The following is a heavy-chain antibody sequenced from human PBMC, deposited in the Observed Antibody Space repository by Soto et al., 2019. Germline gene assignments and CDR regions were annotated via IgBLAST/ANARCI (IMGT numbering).Heavy chain of an antibody. V-gene: IGHV1-18*01. CDR1: GYTFTSYG. J-gene: IGHJ4*02. Sequence: QVHLVQSGAEVKKPGASVKVSCKASGYTFTSYGITWVRQAPGQGREWMGWISAHNGNTDYAQKLQGRVIVTRDTSTSTAYRELRSLSSDDTAVYSCARGRYGDYWGQGALVTVSS. CDR2: ISAHNGNT. D-gene: IGHD1-1*01. CDR3: ARGRYGDY.